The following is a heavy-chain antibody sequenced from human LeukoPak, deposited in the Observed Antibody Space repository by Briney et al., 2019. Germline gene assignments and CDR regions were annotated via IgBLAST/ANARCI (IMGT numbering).Heavy chain of an antibody. V-gene: IGHV4-59*01. CDR1: GGFISRNY. Sequence: SETLSLTCTVSGGFISRNYWSWIRQSPGKGLEWIGYIYSSGSSNYNPSLKSRVTILVDTSKNQFSLKLSSVTAADTAVYYCARTYFYDSSGYYFDYWGQGTLVTVSS. CDR3: ARTYFYDSSGYYFDY. D-gene: IGHD3-22*01. CDR2: IYSSGSS. J-gene: IGHJ4*02.